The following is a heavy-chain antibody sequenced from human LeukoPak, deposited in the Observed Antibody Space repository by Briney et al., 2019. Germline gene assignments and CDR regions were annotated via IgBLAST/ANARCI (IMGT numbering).Heavy chain of an antibody. CDR3: ARDSSYGYYFDY. J-gene: IGHJ4*02. V-gene: IGHV3-30*04. CDR1: GFTFSSYA. Sequence: PGGSLRLSCAASGFTFSSYAMHWVRQAPGKGLEWVAVISYDGSNKYYADSVKGRFTTSRDNSKNTLYLQMNSLRAEDTAVYYCARDSSYGYYFDYWGQGTLVTVSS. D-gene: IGHD5-18*01. CDR2: ISYDGSNK.